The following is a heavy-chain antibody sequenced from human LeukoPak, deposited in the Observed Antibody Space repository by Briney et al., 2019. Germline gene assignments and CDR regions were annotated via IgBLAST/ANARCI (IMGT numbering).Heavy chain of an antibody. CDR3: VRRYCSGDSCYYGMDV. CDR1: GYTFTRYD. J-gene: IGHJ6*02. D-gene: IGHD6-19*01. CDR2: INTANGNT. V-gene: IGHV1-3*04. Sequence: ASVKVSCKASGYTFTRYDIHWVRQAPGQRLEWMGWINTANGNTKYSQNFQGRVTITRDTSANIAYMELSSLRSEDTAVYYCVRRYCSGDSCYYGMDVWGQGTTVTVSS.